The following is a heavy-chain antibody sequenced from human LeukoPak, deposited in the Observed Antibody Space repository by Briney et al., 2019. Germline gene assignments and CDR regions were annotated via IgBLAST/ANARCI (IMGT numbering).Heavy chain of an antibody. CDR3: ARAKNPYYYYYYMDF. CDR1: GYSISSGHY. Sequence: SETLSLTCAVSGYSISSGHYWVWIRQPPGKGLEYIGNIYHSGSSHYSPSLKSRVTISVDTSNNQFSLKLSSVTAAGTAVYYCARAKNPYYYYYYMDFWGRGTTVTVSS. J-gene: IGHJ6*03. V-gene: IGHV4-38-2*01. CDR2: IYHSGSS.